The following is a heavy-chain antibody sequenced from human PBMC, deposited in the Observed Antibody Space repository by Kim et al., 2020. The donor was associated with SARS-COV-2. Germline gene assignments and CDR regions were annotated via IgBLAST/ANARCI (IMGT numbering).Heavy chain of an antibody. CDR3: ASVGSGSYDY. V-gene: IGHV3-48*01. CDR1: GFTFSSYS. CDR2: ISSSSSTI. J-gene: IGHJ4*02. D-gene: IGHD3-10*01. Sequence: GGSLRLSCAASGFTFSSYSMNWVRQAPGKGLEWVSYISSSSSTIYYADSVKGRFTISRDNAKNSLYLQMNSLRAEDTAVYYCASVGSGSYDYWGQGTLVTVSS.